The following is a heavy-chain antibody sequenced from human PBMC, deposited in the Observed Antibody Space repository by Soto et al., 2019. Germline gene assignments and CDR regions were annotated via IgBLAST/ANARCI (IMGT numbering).Heavy chain of an antibody. CDR1: GGSISSSSYY. CDR3: ASRLVHPLYFDY. J-gene: IGHJ4*02. D-gene: IGHD6-6*01. Sequence: SETLSLTCTVSGGSISSSSYYWGWIRQPPGKGLEWIGSIYYSGSTYYNPSLKSRVTISVDTSKNQFSLKLSSVTAADTAVYYCASRLVHPLYFDYWGQGTLVTVSS. V-gene: IGHV4-39*01. CDR2: IYYSGST.